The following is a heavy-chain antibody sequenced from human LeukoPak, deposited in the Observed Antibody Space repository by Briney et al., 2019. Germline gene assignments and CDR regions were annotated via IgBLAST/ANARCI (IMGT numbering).Heavy chain of an antibody. V-gene: IGHV3-21*01. D-gene: IGHD3-3*01. CDR1: GFTFSSYA. J-gene: IGHJ4*02. CDR2: ISSSSSYI. Sequence: TGGSLRLSCVASGFTFSSYAMSWVRQAPGKGLEWVSSISSSSSYIYYADSVKGRFTISRDNAKNSLYLQMNSLRAEDTAVYYCARGGRITIFGVVNDDFDYWGQGTLVTVSS. CDR3: ARGGRITIFGVVNDDFDY.